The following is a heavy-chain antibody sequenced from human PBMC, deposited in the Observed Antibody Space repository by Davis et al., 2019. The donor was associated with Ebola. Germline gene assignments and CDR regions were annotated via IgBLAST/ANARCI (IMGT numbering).Heavy chain of an antibody. Sequence: GESLKISCAASGFTFSSYSMNWVRQAPGKGLEWVSYISSSSSTIYYADSVKGRFTISRDNAKNSLYLQMNSLRDEDTAVYYCARDRRGLSYYYYYGMDVWGKGTTVTVSS. J-gene: IGHJ6*04. CDR3: ARDRRGLSYYYYYGMDV. D-gene: IGHD3-16*01. CDR1: GFTFSSYS. V-gene: IGHV3-48*02. CDR2: ISSSSSTI.